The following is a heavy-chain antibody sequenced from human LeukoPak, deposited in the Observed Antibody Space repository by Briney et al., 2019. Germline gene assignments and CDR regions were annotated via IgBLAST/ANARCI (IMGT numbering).Heavy chain of an antibody. V-gene: IGHV4-59*08. CDR3: ARGAIFDY. D-gene: IGHD3-9*01. CDR2: IYYSGST. J-gene: IGHJ4*02. CDR1: GGSISSYY. Sequence: PSETLSLTCTVSGGSISSYYWSWIRQPPGKGLEWIGYIYYSGSTYYKPSLKSRVTISVDTSKNQFSLKLSSVTAADTAVYYCARGAIFDYWGQGTLVTVSS.